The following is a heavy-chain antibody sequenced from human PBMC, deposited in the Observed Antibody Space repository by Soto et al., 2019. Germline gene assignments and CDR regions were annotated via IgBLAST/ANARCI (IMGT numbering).Heavy chain of an antibody. J-gene: IGHJ5*02. Sequence: EVQLLESRGGLVQPGGSLRLSCAASGFTFSSYAMSWVRQAPGKGLEWVSAISGSGGSTYYADSVKGRFTISRDNSKNTLYLQMNSLRAEDTAVYYCAKNYGDYGWFDPWGQGTLVTVSS. V-gene: IGHV3-23*01. D-gene: IGHD4-17*01. CDR2: ISGSGGST. CDR3: AKNYGDYGWFDP. CDR1: GFTFSSYA.